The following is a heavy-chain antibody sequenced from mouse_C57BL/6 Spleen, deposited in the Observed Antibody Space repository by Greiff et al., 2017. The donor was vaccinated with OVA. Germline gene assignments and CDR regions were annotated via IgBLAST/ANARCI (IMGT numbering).Heavy chain of an antibody. CDR2: IWSDGST. Sequence: VQLQESGPGLVAPSQSLSITCTVSGFSLTSYGVHWVRQPPGKGLEWLVVIWSDGSTTYNSALKSKLSISKDNSKSQVFLKMNSLQTDDTAMDYCARHEDDGYYGWFAYWGQGTLVTVSA. V-gene: IGHV2-6-1*01. CDR1: GFSLTSYG. CDR3: ARHEDDGYYGWFAY. D-gene: IGHD2-3*01. J-gene: IGHJ3*01.